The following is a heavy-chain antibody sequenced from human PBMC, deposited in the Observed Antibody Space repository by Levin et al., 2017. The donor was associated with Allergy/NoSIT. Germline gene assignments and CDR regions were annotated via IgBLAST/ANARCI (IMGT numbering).Heavy chain of an antibody. V-gene: IGHV4-59*01. D-gene: IGHD3-10*01. CDR3: ARAGTMVRGVIDGMDV. J-gene: IGHJ6*02. CDR2: IYYSGST. Sequence: PSETLSLTCTVSGGSISSYYWSWIRQPPGKGLEWIGYIYYSGSTNYNPSLKSRVTISVDTSKNQFSLKLSSVTAADTAVYYCARAGTMVRGVIDGMDVWGQGTTVTVSS. CDR1: GGSISSYY.